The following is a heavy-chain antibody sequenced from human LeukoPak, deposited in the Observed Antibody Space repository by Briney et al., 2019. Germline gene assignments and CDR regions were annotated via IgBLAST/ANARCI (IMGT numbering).Heavy chain of an antibody. CDR1: GYTFTGYY. Sequence: GASVKVSCKASGYTFTGYYMHWVRPAPGQGLEWMGWINPNSGGTNYAQKFQGRVTMTRDTSISTAYMELSRLRSDDTAVYYCARDRNDFWSGYEFGYWGQGTLVTVSS. J-gene: IGHJ4*02. V-gene: IGHV1-2*02. D-gene: IGHD3-3*01. CDR2: INPNSGGT. CDR3: ARDRNDFWSGYEFGY.